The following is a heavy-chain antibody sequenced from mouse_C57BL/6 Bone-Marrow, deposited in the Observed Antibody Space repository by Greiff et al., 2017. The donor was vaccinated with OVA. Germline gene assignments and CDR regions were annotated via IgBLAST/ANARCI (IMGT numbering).Heavy chain of an antibody. CDR1: GYSITSGYY. J-gene: IGHJ4*01. D-gene: IGHD1-1*01. V-gene: IGHV3-6*01. CDR2: ISYDGRN. CDR3: ARGVYYGSSYAMDY. Sequence: EVQLQESGPGLVKPSQSLSLTCSVTGYSITSGYYWNWIRQFPGNKLEWMGYISYDGRNYYNPSIKNRISITRYTSSNQFFLKLNSVTTEDTATYYCARGVYYGSSYAMDYWGQGTSVTVSS.